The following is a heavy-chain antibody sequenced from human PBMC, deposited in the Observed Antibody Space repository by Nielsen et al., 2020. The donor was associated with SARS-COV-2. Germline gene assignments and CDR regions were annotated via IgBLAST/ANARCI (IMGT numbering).Heavy chain of an antibody. V-gene: IGHV3-11*05. J-gene: IGHJ6*02. CDR2: ISSSSSFT. Sequence: GSLRLSCAASGFTFSDYYMSWIRQAPGKGLEWVSYISSSSSFTNYADSVKGRFTISRDNAKNSLYLQMNSLRPEDTAVYYCARELLPASNYYGIDVWGQGTTVTVSS. CDR3: ARELLPASNYYGIDV. D-gene: IGHD2-15*01. CDR1: GFTFSDYY.